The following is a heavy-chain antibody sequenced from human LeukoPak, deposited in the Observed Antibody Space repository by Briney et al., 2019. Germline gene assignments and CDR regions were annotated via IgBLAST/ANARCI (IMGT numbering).Heavy chain of an antibody. CDR1: GGSIGSGGYY. J-gene: IGHJ4*02. CDR2: IYHSGST. V-gene: IGHV4-30-2*01. Sequence: PSETLSLTCTVSGGSIGSGGYYWSWIRQPPGKGLEWIGYIYHSGSTYYNPSLKSRVTISVDRSKNQFSLKLSSVTAADTAVYYCARVFAAAGFWPPGYYFDYWGQGTLVTVSS. CDR3: ARVFAAAGFWPPGYYFDY. D-gene: IGHD6-13*01.